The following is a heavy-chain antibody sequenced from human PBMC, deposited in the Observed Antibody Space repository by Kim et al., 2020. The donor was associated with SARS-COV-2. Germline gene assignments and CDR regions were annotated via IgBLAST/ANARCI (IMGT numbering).Heavy chain of an antibody. D-gene: IGHD6-19*01. CDR3: ARGGKSSSGWYFDSTTSRNYYYYGMDV. Sequence: SETLSLTCTVSGGSISSYYWTWIRQPPGKGLEWIGYIYYSGSTNYNPSLKSRVTISVDTSKNQFSLKLTSVTAADTAVYYCARGGKSSSGWYFDSTTSRNYYYYGMDVWGQGTTVTVSS. CDR2: IYYSGST. J-gene: IGHJ6*02. CDR1: GGSISSYY. V-gene: IGHV4-59*01.